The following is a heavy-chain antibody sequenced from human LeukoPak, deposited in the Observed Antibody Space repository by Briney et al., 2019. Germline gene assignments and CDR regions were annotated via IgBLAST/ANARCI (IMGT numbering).Heavy chain of an antibody. V-gene: IGHV3-11*01. CDR2: ISSSGSTI. D-gene: IGHD1-1*01. CDR1: GFTFSGYY. CDR3: ARYNWNAPLMVYYYYMDV. Sequence: GGSLRLSCAASGFTFSGYYMSWIRQAPGKGLEWVSYISSSGSTIYYADSVKGRFTISRDNAKNSLYLQMNSLRAEDTAVYYCARYNWNAPLMVYYYYMDVWGKGTTVTVSS. J-gene: IGHJ6*03.